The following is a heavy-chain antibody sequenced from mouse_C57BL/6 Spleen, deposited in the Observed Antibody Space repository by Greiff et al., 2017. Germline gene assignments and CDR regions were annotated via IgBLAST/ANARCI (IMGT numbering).Heavy chain of an antibody. Sequence: QVQLQQPGAELVKPGASVKMSCKASGYTFTSYWITWVKQRPGQGLAWIGDIYPGSGSTNYNEKFKSKATLTVDTSSSTAYMQLSSLTSEDSAVYYCARVVITRDYYYAMDYWGQGTSVTVSS. CDR1: GYTFTSYW. J-gene: IGHJ4*01. D-gene: IGHD2-4*01. CDR2: IYPGSGST. V-gene: IGHV1-55*01. CDR3: ARVVITRDYYYAMDY.